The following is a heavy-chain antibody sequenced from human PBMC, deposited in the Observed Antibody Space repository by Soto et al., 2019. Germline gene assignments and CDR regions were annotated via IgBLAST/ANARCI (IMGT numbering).Heavy chain of an antibody. CDR1: GGTFSSYA. J-gene: IGHJ3*02. D-gene: IGHD6-6*01. Sequence: SVKVSCKASGGTFSSYAISWVRQAPGQGLEWMGGIIPIFGTANYAQKFQGRVTITADESTSTAYMELSSLRSEGTAVYYCARDRSLAARDAFDIWGQGTMVTVSS. V-gene: IGHV1-69*13. CDR3: ARDRSLAARDAFDI. CDR2: IIPIFGTA.